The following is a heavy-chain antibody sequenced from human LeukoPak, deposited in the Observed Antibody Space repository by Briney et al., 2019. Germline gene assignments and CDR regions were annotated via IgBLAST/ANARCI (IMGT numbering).Heavy chain of an antibody. Sequence: PSQTLSLTCTVSGGSISSGSYYWSWIRQPAGKGLEWIGRIYTRGSTNYNPSLKSRVTISVDTSKNQFSLKLSSVTAADTAVYYSARDFAIAALYYWGQGTLVTVSS. J-gene: IGHJ4*02. CDR2: IYTRGST. D-gene: IGHD6-6*01. CDR1: GGSISSGSYY. V-gene: IGHV4-61*02. CDR3: ARDFAIAALYY.